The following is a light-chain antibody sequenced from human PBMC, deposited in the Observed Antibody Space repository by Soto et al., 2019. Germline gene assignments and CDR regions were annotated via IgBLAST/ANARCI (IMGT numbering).Light chain of an antibody. Sequence: VVFTQSPVTLSLSPLEIATLSCTPSQSVGSSYLGWYQQKPGQAPRLLIYGAYNRATGIPDRFSGSGSGTDFTLTISRLEPEDFAMYYCQQYGGSPWTFGQGTKVDTK. CDR1: QSVGSSY. CDR3: QQYGGSPWT. J-gene: IGKJ1*01. CDR2: GAY. V-gene: IGKV3-20*01.